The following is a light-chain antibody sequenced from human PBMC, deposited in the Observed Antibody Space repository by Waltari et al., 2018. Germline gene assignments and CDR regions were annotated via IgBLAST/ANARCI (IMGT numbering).Light chain of an antibody. Sequence: QSALTQPASVSGSPGQSITIPCTRPTSDLCDDKYLPWYQQHPGKAPKLMIYDVSNRPSGVSIRFSGSKSGNTASLTISGLQADDEADYYCSSYTISNTWVFGGGTKLTVL. CDR2: DVS. J-gene: IGLJ3*02. CDR1: TSDLCDDKY. V-gene: IGLV2-14*03. CDR3: SSYTISNTWV.